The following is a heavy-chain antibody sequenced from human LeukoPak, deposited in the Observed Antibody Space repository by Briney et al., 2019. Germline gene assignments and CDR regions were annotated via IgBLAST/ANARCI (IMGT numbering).Heavy chain of an antibody. CDR2: IYHSGST. CDR1: GGSISSGGYS. CDR3: ARAEYYYDSSGYRAWFDP. V-gene: IGHV4-30-2*01. Sequence: SETLSLTCAVSGGSISSGGYSWSWIRQPPGKGLEWIGYIYHSGSTYYNPSLKSRVTISVDGSKNQFSLKLSSVTAADTAVYYCARAEYYYDSSGYRAWFDPWGQGTLVTVSS. D-gene: IGHD3-22*01. J-gene: IGHJ5*02.